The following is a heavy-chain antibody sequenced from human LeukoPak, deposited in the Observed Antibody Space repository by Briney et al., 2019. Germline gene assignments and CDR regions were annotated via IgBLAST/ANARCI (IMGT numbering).Heavy chain of an antibody. CDR3: AKGDSSGYHPLGYFQH. Sequence: GGSLRLSCAASGFTFSNYWMSWVRQAPGKGLEWVSAISGSGGSTYYADSVKGRFTISRDNSKNTLYLQMNSLRAEDTAVYYCAKGDSSGYHPLGYFQHWGQGTLVTVSS. D-gene: IGHD3-22*01. CDR2: ISGSGGST. J-gene: IGHJ1*01. V-gene: IGHV3-23*01. CDR1: GFTFSNYW.